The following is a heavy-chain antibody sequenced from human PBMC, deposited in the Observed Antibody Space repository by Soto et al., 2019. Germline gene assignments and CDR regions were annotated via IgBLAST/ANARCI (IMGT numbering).Heavy chain of an antibody. Sequence: EVQLVESGGGLVQPGGSLRLSCAASGFTFSIYRMGWFRQAPGKGLEWVANIKQDGSEKYYVDSVKGRFTISRDNAKNSLNLQMNSLRAEDTAVYYCARDLLKFYYVSSGYYNPWGPGTLVTVAT. J-gene: IGHJ5*02. V-gene: IGHV3-7*03. D-gene: IGHD3-22*01. CDR1: GFTFSIYR. CDR3: ARDLLKFYYVSSGYYNP. CDR2: IKQDGSEK.